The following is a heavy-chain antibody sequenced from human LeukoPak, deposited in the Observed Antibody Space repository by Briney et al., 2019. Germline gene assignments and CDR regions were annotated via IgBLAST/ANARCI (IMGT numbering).Heavy chain of an antibody. D-gene: IGHD5-18*01. CDR1: GYTFTGYY. J-gene: IGHJ4*02. Sequence: ASVKVSCKASGYTFTGYYMHWVRQAPGQGLEWMGWINPNTGGTNYAQKFQGRVTMTRDTPITTAYMELSSLRSDDTAVYYCARTDTAMVTVGYWGQGTLVTVSS. CDR3: ARTDTAMVTVGY. CDR2: INPNTGGT. V-gene: IGHV1-2*02.